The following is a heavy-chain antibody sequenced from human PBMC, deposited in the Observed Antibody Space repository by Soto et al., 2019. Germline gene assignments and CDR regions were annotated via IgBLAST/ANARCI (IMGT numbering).Heavy chain of an antibody. Sequence: QVQLQQWGAGLLKPSETLSLTCAVYGGSFSGYYWSWIRQPPGKGLEWIGEINHSGSTNYNPSLKSRVTISVDTSKNQFSLKLSSVTAADTAVYYCARGNRSSGMDVWGQGTTVTVSS. CDR2: INHSGST. CDR1: GGSFSGYY. V-gene: IGHV4-34*01. J-gene: IGHJ6*02. D-gene: IGHD2-2*01. CDR3: ARGNRSSGMDV.